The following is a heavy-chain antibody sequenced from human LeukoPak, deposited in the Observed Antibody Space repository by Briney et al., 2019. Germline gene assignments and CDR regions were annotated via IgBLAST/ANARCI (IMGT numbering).Heavy chain of an antibody. CDR3: ARQYCSGGSCYSYLDY. Sequence: SQTLSLTCAVSGGSISSGGYSWRWIRQPPGKGLEWIGYIYHSGSTYYNPSLKSRVTISVDRSKNQFSLKLSSVTAADTAVYYCARQYCSGGSCYSYLDYWGQGTLVTVSS. V-gene: IGHV4-30-2*01. D-gene: IGHD2-15*01. J-gene: IGHJ4*02. CDR2: IYHSGST. CDR1: GGSISSGGYS.